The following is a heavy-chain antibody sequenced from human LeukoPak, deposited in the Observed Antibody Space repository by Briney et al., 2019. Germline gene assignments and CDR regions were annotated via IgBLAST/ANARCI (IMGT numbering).Heavy chain of an antibody. Sequence: GGSLRLSCVASVFNFSNYAMHWVRQAPGKGQEWVALISYDGGEKSYADSVKGRFTISRDNSKNTLSLQMNSLRAEDTALYYCARSATSGWVYYYYNYMDVWGKGTTVTVSS. CDR2: ISYDGGEK. D-gene: IGHD6-19*01. V-gene: IGHV3-30*04. J-gene: IGHJ6*03. CDR3: ARSATSGWVYYYYNYMDV. CDR1: VFNFSNYA.